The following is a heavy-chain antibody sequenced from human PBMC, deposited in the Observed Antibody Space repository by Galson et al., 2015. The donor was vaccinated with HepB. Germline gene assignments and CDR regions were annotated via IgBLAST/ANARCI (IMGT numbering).Heavy chain of an antibody. CDR1: EYPFSDYY. J-gene: IGHJ4*02. V-gene: IGHV1-2*06. D-gene: IGHD1-1*01. CDR2: INPASGDT. Sequence: SVKVSCKASEYPFSDYYMHWVRQAPGQGLEWMGRINPASGDTNYAQKFQGRLTMTRDTSISTAYMELSRLRSDDTAVYYCARAAFTCASTWNRECYSDYWGQGTLVTVSS. CDR3: ARAAFTCASTWNRECYSDY.